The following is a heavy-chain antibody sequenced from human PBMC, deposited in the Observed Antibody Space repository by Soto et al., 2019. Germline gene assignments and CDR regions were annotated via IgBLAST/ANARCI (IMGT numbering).Heavy chain of an antibody. D-gene: IGHD2-2*02. Sequence: GGSLRLSCAASGFTFSDYYMSWIRQAPGKGLEWVSYISSSGSTIYYADSVKGRFTISRDNAKNSLYLQMNSLRAEDTAVYYCARDLRGGYCSSTSCHSSYYYYYYMDVWGKGTTVTVSS. CDR1: GFTFSDYY. J-gene: IGHJ6*03. V-gene: IGHV3-11*01. CDR3: ARDLRGGYCSSTSCHSSYYYYYYMDV. CDR2: ISSSGSTI.